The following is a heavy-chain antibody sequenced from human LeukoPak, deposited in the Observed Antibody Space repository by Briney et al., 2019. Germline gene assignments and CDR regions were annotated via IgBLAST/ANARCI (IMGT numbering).Heavy chain of an antibody. D-gene: IGHD6-19*01. V-gene: IGHV4-34*01. Sequence: SETLSLTCAVYGGSFSGYYWSWIRQPPGKGLEWIGEISHSGSTNYNPSLKSRVTISVDTSKNQFSLKLSSVTAADTAVYYCARGIAVAGTGPPYNWFDPWGQGTLVTVSS. CDR1: GGSFSGYY. CDR3: ARGIAVAGTGPPYNWFDP. CDR2: ISHSGST. J-gene: IGHJ5*02.